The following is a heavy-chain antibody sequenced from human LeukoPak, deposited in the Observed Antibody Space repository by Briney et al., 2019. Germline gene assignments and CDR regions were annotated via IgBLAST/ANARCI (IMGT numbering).Heavy chain of an antibody. CDR3: AFWSGYYSGSGEYN. CDR2: ISHSGST. J-gene: IGHJ4*02. V-gene: IGHV4-59*12. Sequence: SETLSLTCTVSGGSMSSDYWSWVRQPPGKGLEWIGFISHSGSTDYNPSLKSRVTISVDTSRNQFSLKLSSVTAADTAVYYCAFWSGYYSGSGEYNWGQGTLVTVSS. D-gene: IGHD3-3*01. CDR1: GGSMSSDY.